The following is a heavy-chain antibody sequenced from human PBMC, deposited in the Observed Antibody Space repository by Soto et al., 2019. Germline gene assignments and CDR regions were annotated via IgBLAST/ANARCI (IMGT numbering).Heavy chain of an antibody. CDR2: INSDGSST. D-gene: IGHD4-4*01. J-gene: IGHJ6*02. CDR1: GFTFSSYW. V-gene: IGHV3-74*01. Sequence: GGSLRLSCAASGFTFSSYWMHWVRQAPGKGLVWVSRINSDGSSTSYADSVKGRFTISRDNAKNTLYLQMNSLRAEDTAVYYCASGPVTREYYYYGMDVWGQGTTVTVSS. CDR3: ASGPVTREYYYYGMDV.